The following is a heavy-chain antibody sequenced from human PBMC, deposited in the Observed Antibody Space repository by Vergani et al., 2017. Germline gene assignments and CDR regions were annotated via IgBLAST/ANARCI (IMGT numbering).Heavy chain of an antibody. D-gene: IGHD2-21*01. Sequence: EVDLVESGGGLAQPGGSLRLSCEASGITFWKFGMHWVRQGPGKGLEWVSGISWNSGAVDYADSVRGRFTISRDNAKNSLFLEMNSLRFEDTAVYFCTKGSVYYHDSAGDGYDPYTGFVLWGQGTLVTVSS. CDR2: ISWNSGAV. V-gene: IGHV3-9*01. CDR1: GITFWKFG. CDR3: TKGSVYYHDSAGDGYDPYTGFVL. J-gene: IGHJ3*01.